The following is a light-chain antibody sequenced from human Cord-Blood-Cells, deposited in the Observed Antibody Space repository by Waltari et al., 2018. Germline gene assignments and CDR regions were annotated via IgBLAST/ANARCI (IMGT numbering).Light chain of an antibody. CDR3: CSYAGSSTLV. J-gene: IGLJ3*02. V-gene: IGLV2-23*01. CDR2: EGS. CDR1: SSAVGSYNL. Sequence: QSALTQPASVSGSPGQSITISCTGTSSAVGSYNLVSWYQQHPGKAPKLMIYEGSKRPSGVSHRFSASKSGNTASLTISGLQAEDEADYYCCSYAGSSTLVFGGGTKLTVL.